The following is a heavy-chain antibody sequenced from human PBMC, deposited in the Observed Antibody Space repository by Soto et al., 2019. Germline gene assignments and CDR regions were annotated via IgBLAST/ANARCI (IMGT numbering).Heavy chain of an antibody. J-gene: IGHJ4*02. Sequence: EVQLVESGGGLIQPGGSLRLSRAASGFNVSSNYMSWVRQAPGKGLEWLSVIYSGGSTYYAESVKGRFTISRDNSKNTLNLQMNALRVEDTAVYYCARGPHVGISTSWGQGTLVTVSS. CDR1: GFNVSSNY. CDR3: ARGPHVGISTS. CDR2: IYSGGST. V-gene: IGHV3-53*01. D-gene: IGHD2-2*01.